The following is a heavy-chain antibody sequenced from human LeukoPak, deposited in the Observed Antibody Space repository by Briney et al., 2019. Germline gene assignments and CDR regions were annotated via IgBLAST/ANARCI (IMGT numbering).Heavy chain of an antibody. CDR3: ARGLITMVRGVISHFDY. V-gene: IGHV4-59*01. CDR2: IYYSGST. Sequence: SETLSLTCTVSGGSISSYYWSWIRQPPGKGLEWIGYIYYSGSTNYNPSLKSRVTISVDTSKNQFSLKLSSVTAADTAVYYCARGLITMVRGVISHFDYWGQGTLVTVS. D-gene: IGHD3-10*01. CDR1: GGSISSYY. J-gene: IGHJ4*02.